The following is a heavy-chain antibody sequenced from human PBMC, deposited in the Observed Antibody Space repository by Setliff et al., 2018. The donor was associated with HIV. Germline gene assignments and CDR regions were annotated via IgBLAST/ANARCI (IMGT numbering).Heavy chain of an antibody. CDR1: GGTFSSYG. CDR3: AREKSPVLEYFDWLKPRHVFDV. CDR2: STPLLDTT. Sequence: SVKVSCKASGGTFSSYGITWVRQAPGQGLEWMGGSTPLLDTTNYAQKFQGRVTITTDESTNTVYMELSSLRSDDTAVYYCAREKSPVLEYFDWLKPRHVFDVWGQGTVVTVSS. D-gene: IGHD3-9*01. J-gene: IGHJ3*01. V-gene: IGHV1-69*05.